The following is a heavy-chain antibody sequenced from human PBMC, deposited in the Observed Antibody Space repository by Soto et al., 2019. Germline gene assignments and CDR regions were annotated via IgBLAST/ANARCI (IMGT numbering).Heavy chain of an antibody. D-gene: IGHD3-10*01. Sequence: EVQLVESGGGLVKPGGSLRLSCAASGFTFSNAWMSWVRQAPGKGLEWVGRIKSKTDGGTTDYAAPVKGRITISRDDPHSTLHLQMNSLKTDNTAVYYCTTDQPVREVMSSNGMPWGQGTLVTVSS. V-gene: IGHV3-15*01. CDR1: GFTFSNAW. CDR2: IKSKTDGGTT. CDR3: TTDQPVREVMSSNGMP. J-gene: IGHJ4*02.